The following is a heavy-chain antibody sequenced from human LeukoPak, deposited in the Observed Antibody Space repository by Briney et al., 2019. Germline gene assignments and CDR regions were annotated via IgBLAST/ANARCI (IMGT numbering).Heavy chain of an antibody. CDR1: GFTLSSYS. V-gene: IGHV3-21*01. CDR2: ISSSSSYI. Sequence: GGSLRLSCAASGFTLSSYSMNWVRQAPGKGLEWVSSISSSSSYIYYADSVKGRFTISRDNAKNSLYLQMNSLRAEDTAVYYCAREVAAAAYYFDYWGQGTLVTVSS. D-gene: IGHD6-13*01. J-gene: IGHJ4*02. CDR3: AREVAAAAYYFDY.